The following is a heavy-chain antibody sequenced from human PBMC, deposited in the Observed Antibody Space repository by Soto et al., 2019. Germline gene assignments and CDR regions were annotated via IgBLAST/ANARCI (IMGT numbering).Heavy chain of an antibody. CDR3: ARHDYVEGLMGFDY. V-gene: IGHV4-39*01. CDR2: IYYSGST. CDR1: GGSISSSSYY. Sequence: SETLSLTCTVSGGSISSSSYYWGWIRQPPGKGLEWIGSIYYSGSTYYNPSLKSRVTISVDTSKNQFSLKLSSVTAADTAVYYCARHDYVEGLMGFDYWGQGTLVTVSS. D-gene: IGHD4-17*01. J-gene: IGHJ4*02.